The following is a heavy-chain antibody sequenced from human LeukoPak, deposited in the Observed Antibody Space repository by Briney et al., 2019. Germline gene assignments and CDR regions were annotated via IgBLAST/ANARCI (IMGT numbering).Heavy chain of an antibody. Sequence: HTGGSLRLSCAASGFTVSSNSMSWVRQTPGKGLEWVSVIYSGGSTKYADSVKGRFTISRDNSKNTLYLQMNSLRAEDTAVYYCAKEVEVSPGPDYWGQGTLVTVSS. CDR1: GFTVSSNS. J-gene: IGHJ4*02. CDR2: IYSGGST. CDR3: AKEVEVSPGPDY. D-gene: IGHD2-15*01. V-gene: IGHV3-53*05.